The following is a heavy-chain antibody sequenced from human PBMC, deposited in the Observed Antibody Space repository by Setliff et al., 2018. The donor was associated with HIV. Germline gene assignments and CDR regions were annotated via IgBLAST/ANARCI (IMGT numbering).Heavy chain of an antibody. CDR1: GGSISSSSYY. V-gene: IGHV4-30-2*01. Sequence: SETLSLTCNVSGGSISSSSYYWSWIRQPPGKGLEWIGYMDERGDSYYNPSLKNRLTISVDGSKNQFSLKLSSVTAADTAVYYCARGNGYSSRGGMDVWGQGTTVTVSS. CDR3: ARGNGYSSRGGMDV. D-gene: IGHD6-13*01. J-gene: IGHJ6*02. CDR2: MDERGDS.